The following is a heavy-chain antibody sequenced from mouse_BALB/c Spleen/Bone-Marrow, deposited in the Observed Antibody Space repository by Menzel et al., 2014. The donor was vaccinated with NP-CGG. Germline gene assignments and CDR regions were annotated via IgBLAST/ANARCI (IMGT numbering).Heavy chain of an antibody. CDR3: ARGHGSSPWFAY. CDR2: IYPGNGGT. CDR1: GYTFTSYN. J-gene: IGHJ3*01. V-gene: IGHV1-12*01. D-gene: IGHD1-1*01. Sequence: QVQLKQSGAELVRSGASVKMSCKASGYTFTSYNMHWVKQTPGQGLEWIGYIYPGNGGTNYNQNLKGKATLTADTSSSTAYMQISSLTSEDSAVYFCARGHGSSPWFAYWGQGTLVTVSA.